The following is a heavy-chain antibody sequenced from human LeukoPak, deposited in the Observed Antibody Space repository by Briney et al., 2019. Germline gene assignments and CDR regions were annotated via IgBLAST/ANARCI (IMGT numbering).Heavy chain of an antibody. J-gene: IGHJ4*02. CDR2: ISTSGST. D-gene: IGHD5-18*01. Sequence: PSETLSLTCAVSVASISNCYWSWIRQAPGKGLEWIGYISTSGSTNYNPSLKSRVSISLDTSNNRFSLNLNFVTAADTAVYFCASPRTSYRYTFDYWGPGALVTVSS. CDR1: VASISNCY. CDR3: ASPRTSYRYTFDY. V-gene: IGHV4-4*09.